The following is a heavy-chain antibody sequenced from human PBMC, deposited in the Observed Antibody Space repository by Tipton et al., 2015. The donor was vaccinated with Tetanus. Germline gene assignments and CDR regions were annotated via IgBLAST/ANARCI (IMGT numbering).Heavy chain of an antibody. CDR2: IYYSGST. Sequence: TLSLTCTVSGGSISSGGYYWSWIRQHPGKGLEWIGYIYYSGSTYYNPSLKSRVTISVDTSKNQFSLKLSSVTAADTAVYYCARFSVYYYYDSSGYNDYWGQGTLVTVSS. V-gene: IGHV4-31*03. D-gene: IGHD3-22*01. J-gene: IGHJ4*02. CDR3: ARFSVYYYYDSSGYNDY. CDR1: GGSISSGGYY.